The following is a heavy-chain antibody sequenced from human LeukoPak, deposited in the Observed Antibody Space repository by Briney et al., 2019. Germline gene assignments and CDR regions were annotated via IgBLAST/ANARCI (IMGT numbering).Heavy chain of an antibody. CDR1: GGSISSSSYY. CDR3: ARGVGRSMITFGGVIVKGTYFDY. CDR2: IYYSGST. Sequence: SETLSLTCTVSGGSISSSSYYWGWIRQPPGKGLEWIGNIYYSGSTYYNPSLKSRVTISVDTSKNQFSLKLSSVTAADTAVYYCARGVGRSMITFGGVIVKGTYFDYWGQGTLVTVSS. D-gene: IGHD3-16*02. J-gene: IGHJ4*02. V-gene: IGHV4-39*07.